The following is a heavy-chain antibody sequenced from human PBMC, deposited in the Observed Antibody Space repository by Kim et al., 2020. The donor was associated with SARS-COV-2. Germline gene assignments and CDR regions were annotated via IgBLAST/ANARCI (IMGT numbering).Heavy chain of an antibody. CDR3: ARDLEDYSGPYGWFDP. CDR2: IWYDGSNK. CDR1: GFTFSSYG. V-gene: IGHV3-33*01. D-gene: IGHD4-4*01. J-gene: IGHJ5*02. Sequence: GGSLRLSCAASGFTFSSYGMHWVRQAPGKGLEWVAVIWYDGSNKYYADSVKGRFTISRDNSKNTLYLQMNSLRAEDTAVYYCARDLEDYSGPYGWFDPWGQGTLVTVSS.